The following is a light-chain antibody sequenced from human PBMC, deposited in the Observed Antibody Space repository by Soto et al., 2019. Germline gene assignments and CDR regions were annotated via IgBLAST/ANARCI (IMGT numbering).Light chain of an antibody. J-gene: IGLJ2*01. CDR2: EVN. V-gene: IGLV2-14*01. CDR1: SSDVGGYNY. CDR3: SSYTSRSTGV. Sequence: QSALTQPASVSGSPGQSITISCTGTSSDVGGYNYVSWYQQHPGNAPKLMIYEVNHRPSGVSNRFSGSKSGNTASLTIPGLQAEDEADYYCSSYTSRSTGVFGGGTKLTVL.